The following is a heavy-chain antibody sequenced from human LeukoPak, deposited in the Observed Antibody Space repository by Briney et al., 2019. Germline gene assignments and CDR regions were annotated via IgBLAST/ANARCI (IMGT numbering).Heavy chain of an antibody. D-gene: IGHD3-22*01. J-gene: IGHJ4*02. CDR3: ARALGGYYYDY. CDR2: IYYSGST. CDR1: GGSISSYY. V-gene: IGHV4-59*01. Sequence: SETLSLTCTVSGGSISSYYWSWIWQPPGKGLEWIGYIYYSGSTNYNPSLKSRVTISVDTSKNQFSLKLSSVTAADTAVYYCARALGGYYYDYWGQGTLVTVSS.